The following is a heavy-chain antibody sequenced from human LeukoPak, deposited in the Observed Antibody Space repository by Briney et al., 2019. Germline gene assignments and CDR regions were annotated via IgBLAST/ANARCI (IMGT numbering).Heavy chain of an antibody. CDR3: ASRVYGLGSFNY. CDR2: IYNSGTT. Sequence: PSETLSLTCTVSGDSISSTSYYWDWIRQPPGKGLEWIGSIYNSGTTYYNPSLKSRVTISVDTSKNQFSLKVSSVTAADTAVYYCASRVYGLGSFNYWGQGTLVTVSS. D-gene: IGHD3-10*01. J-gene: IGHJ4*01. CDR1: GDSISSTSYY. V-gene: IGHV4-39*01.